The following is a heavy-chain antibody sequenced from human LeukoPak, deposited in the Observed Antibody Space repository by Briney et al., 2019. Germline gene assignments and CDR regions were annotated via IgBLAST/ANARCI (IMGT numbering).Heavy chain of an antibody. V-gene: IGHV3-30*18. D-gene: IGHD5-18*01. CDR2: ISYDGSNE. J-gene: IGHJ2*01. CDR3: AKGGYTYGYGGYFDL. CDR1: AFTFSNYG. Sequence: GGSLRLSCAASAFTFSNYGMHWVRQAPGKGLECVAGISYDGSNEYYAESVKGRFTISRDNSKNTLDLQMSGLRSEDAAVYYCAKGGYTYGYGGYFDLWGRGTLVTASS.